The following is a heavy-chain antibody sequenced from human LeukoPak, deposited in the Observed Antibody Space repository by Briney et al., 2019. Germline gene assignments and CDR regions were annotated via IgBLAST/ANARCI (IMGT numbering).Heavy chain of an antibody. Sequence: GGSLRLSCAASGFTFSNAWMSWVRQAPGKGLEWVGRITSKTDGGTTDYAAPVKGRFTISTDESKNTLYLQMNSLKTEDSAVYYCTTDPLGYCSSTTCYAYFQHWGHGTLVTVSS. V-gene: IGHV3-15*01. CDR1: GFTFSNAW. CDR2: ITSKTDGGTT. J-gene: IGHJ1*01. D-gene: IGHD2-2*01. CDR3: TTDPLGYCSSTTCYAYFQH.